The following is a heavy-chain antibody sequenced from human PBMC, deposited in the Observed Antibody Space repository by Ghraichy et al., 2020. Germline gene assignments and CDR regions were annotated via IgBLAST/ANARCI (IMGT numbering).Heavy chain of an antibody. Sequence: SQTLSITCAVYGGSFSGYYWSWIRQPPGKGLEWIGEINHSGSTNYNPSLKSRVTISVDTSKNQFSLKLSSVTAADTAVYYCARLGVSGQFGVVTNFPARRRYYYGMDVWGQGTTVTVSS. CDR2: INHSGST. CDR3: ARLGVSGQFGVVTNFPARRRYYYGMDV. D-gene: IGHD3-3*01. J-gene: IGHJ6*02. CDR1: GGSFSGYY. V-gene: IGHV4-34*01.